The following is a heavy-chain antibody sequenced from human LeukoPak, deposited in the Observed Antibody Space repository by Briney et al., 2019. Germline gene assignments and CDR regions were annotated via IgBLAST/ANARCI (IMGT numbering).Heavy chain of an antibody. J-gene: IGHJ3*02. Sequence: GGSLRLSCAASGFTFSSYEMNWVRQAPGKGLEWVSYISSSGSTIYYADSVKGRFTISRDNAKNSLYLQMNILRAEDTAVYFCAREGGYCSSTTRRAFDIWGQGTMVTVSS. CDR1: GFTFSSYE. CDR3: AREGGYCSSTTRRAFDI. CDR2: ISSSGSTI. V-gene: IGHV3-48*03. D-gene: IGHD2-2*01.